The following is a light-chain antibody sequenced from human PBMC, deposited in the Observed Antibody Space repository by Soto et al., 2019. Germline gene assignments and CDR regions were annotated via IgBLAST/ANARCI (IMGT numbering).Light chain of an antibody. CDR2: EVS. CDR1: IHYDF. J-gene: IGLJ1*01. Sequence: QSVLTQPASVSGSPGQSITISCTGYIHYDFVSWYQQHPGTAPKLVIYEVSNRLSGTSDRFSGSKSGHTASLTISGLQTEDEAVYYCGSYTSSSNYVFGTGTKVTVL. CDR3: GSYTSSSNYV. V-gene: IGLV2-14*01.